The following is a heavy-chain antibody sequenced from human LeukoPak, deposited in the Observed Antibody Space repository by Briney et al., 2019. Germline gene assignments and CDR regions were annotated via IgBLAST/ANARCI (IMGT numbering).Heavy chain of an antibody. CDR2: INGGST. Sequence: GGSLRLSCVAPRLTFSNYGVSWGLQAPGKGLEWVSSINGGSTYYADSVKGRFTISRDDFKNTLYLQMNSLRAEDTAIYYCAKAVYGSGSYWVQGTLVTVSS. D-gene: IGHD3-10*01. CDR1: RLTFSNYG. CDR3: AKAVYGSGSY. J-gene: IGHJ4*02. V-gene: IGHV3-23*01.